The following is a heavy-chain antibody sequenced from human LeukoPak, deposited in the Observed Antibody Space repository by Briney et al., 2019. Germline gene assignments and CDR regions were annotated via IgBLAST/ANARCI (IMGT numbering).Heavy chain of an antibody. Sequence: PGGSLRLSCAASGFTFNRFTLHWVRQAPGKCLEWVSLIGRKSVVTSYAASVRGRFTISRDNRKQSLFLQMDSLRTEDTALYYCAKEYDCNGDCYTALDSWGQGTLVTVS. CDR2: IGRKSVVT. CDR1: GFTFNRFT. CDR3: AKEYDCNGDCYTALDS. V-gene: IGHV3-43*01. J-gene: IGHJ4*02. D-gene: IGHD2-21*02.